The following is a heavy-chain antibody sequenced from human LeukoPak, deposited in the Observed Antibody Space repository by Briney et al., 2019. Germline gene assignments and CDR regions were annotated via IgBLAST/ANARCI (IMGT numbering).Heavy chain of an antibody. D-gene: IGHD3-16*01. J-gene: IGHJ6*03. CDR3: AKVGGGPSDPGYYYYYMDV. Sequence: GGSLRLSCAASGFTFSSYWMSWVRQAPGKGLEWVANIKQDGSEKYYVDSLKGRFTISRDNAKNTLYLQMNSLRAEDTAVYYCAKVGGGPSDPGYYYYYMDVWGKGTTVTVSS. CDR1: GFTFSSYW. CDR2: IKQDGSEK. V-gene: IGHV3-7*01.